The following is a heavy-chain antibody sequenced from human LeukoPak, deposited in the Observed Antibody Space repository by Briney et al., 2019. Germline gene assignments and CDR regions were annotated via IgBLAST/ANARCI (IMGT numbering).Heavy chain of an antibody. CDR3: AKLRYAHGSFYGMDV. Sequence: PGGSLRLSCAASGFIFSNYAMSWVRQAPGKGLEWVSSITGTAGTTAVGTTYYSDSVKGRLTISRDNSKNTMYLQMNNLRAEDTALYYCAKLRYAHGSFYGMDVWGRGTTVTVSS. D-gene: IGHD3-16*01. J-gene: IGHJ6*02. CDR2: ITGTAGTTAVGTT. V-gene: IGHV3-23*01. CDR1: GFIFSNYA.